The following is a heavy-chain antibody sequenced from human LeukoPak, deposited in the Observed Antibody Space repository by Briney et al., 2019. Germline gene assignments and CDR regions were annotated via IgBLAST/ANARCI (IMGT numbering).Heavy chain of an antibody. CDR3: AIRAVSSSSSWYVFGD. D-gene: IGHD6-13*01. CDR1: GYAFTTYW. CDR2: IYPGDSDT. J-gene: IGHJ4*02. V-gene: IGHV5-51*01. Sequence: GESLKVSCKGSGYAFTTYWIGWVRQMPGKGLEWMGIIYPGDSDTRYSPSFQGQVTISVDKSISTAYLQWSSLKASDTAMYYCAIRAVSSSSSWYVFGDWGQGTLVTVSS.